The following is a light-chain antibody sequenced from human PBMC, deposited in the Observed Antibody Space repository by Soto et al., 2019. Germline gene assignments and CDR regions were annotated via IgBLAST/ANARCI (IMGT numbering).Light chain of an antibody. J-gene: IGKJ1*01. CDR3: QQSYRTPRT. V-gene: IGKV1-39*01. CDR2: AAS. Sequence: DIQMTQSPSSLSASVGDRVTITCRASQSISRYLNWYQHKPGKAPKLLMHAASSLDRGVPSRFSGSGSGTDFTLTISSLQPEDFATYYCQQSYRTPRTVGQGTKV. CDR1: QSISRY.